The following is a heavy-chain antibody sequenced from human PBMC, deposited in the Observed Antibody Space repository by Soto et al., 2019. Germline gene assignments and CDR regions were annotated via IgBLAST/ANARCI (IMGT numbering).Heavy chain of an antibody. CDR3: ARGRVDGGELDL. Sequence: QVQLVESGGGVVQPGRSLRLSCAASGFTFRTYGMYWVRQAPGKGLEWVAVIWYDASNKYYADSVKGRFTISRDNSENTLYLQMSSLRAEDTAVYYCARGRVDGGELDLWGQGTLVTVSS. J-gene: IGHJ4*02. D-gene: IGHD1-26*01. CDR2: IWYDASNK. V-gene: IGHV3-33*01. CDR1: GFTFRTYG.